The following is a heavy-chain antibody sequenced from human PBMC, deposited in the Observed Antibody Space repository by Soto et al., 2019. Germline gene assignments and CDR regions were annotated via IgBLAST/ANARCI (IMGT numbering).Heavy chain of an antibody. V-gene: IGHV4-39*01. CDR3: AGYRRTVDY. Sequence: LSLTCTVSGGSISSSSYYWGWIRQPPGKGLEWIGSIYYSGSTYYNPSLKSRVTISVDTSKNQFSLKLSSVTAADTAVYYCAGYRRTVDYWGQGTLVTVSS. CDR2: IYYSGST. J-gene: IGHJ4*02. D-gene: IGHD2-21*02. CDR1: GGSISSSSYY.